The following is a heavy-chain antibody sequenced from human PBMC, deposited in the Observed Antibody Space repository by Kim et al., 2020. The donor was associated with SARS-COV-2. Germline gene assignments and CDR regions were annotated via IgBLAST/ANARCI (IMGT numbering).Heavy chain of an antibody. D-gene: IGHD3-16*02. V-gene: IGHV3-11*05. CDR3: ARVGYDYVWGSYRDYYYYYGMDV. CDR2: ISSSSSST. J-gene: IGHJ6*02. CDR1: GCTFSDYY. Sequence: GGSLRLSCAASGCTFSDYYMSWIRQAPGKGLEWVSYISSSSSSTNYADSVKGRFTISRDNAKNSLYLQTNSLRAEDTAVYYCARVGYDYVWGSYRDYYYYYGMDVWGQGTTVTVSS.